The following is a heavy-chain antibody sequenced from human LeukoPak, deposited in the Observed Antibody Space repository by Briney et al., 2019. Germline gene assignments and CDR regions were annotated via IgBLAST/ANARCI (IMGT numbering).Heavy chain of an antibody. Sequence: GGSVRLSCAPSGLTFTSYAMSWVRHPPGKGLEWVSAIRGRGGSTHYADSVKGRFTISRDNSKNTLYLQLNSLRAEDTAVYYCAKDGPYQLSDAFDLWGQGKMVTVSS. V-gene: IGHV3-23*01. J-gene: IGHJ3*01. CDR3: AKDGPYQLSDAFDL. D-gene: IGHD2-2*01. CDR2: IRGRGGST. CDR1: GLTFTSYA.